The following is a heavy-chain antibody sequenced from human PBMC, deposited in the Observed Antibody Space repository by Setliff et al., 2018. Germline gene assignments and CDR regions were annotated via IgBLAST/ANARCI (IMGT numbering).Heavy chain of an antibody. J-gene: IGHJ4*02. Sequence: PSETLSLTCSVSGDSMRTNYWTWIRQSPGKGLEWIGYVDYSGSSTYNPALNSRVTLSIDTSKSQFSLRLSSVTAADTALYYCARRFTVARGVDCFDLWGQGTQVTVSS. CDR1: GDSMRTNY. CDR2: VDYSGSS. CDR3: ARRFTVARGVDCFDL. D-gene: IGHD3-10*01. V-gene: IGHV4-59*08.